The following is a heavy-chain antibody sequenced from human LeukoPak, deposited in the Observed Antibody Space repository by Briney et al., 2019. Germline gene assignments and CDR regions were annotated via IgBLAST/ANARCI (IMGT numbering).Heavy chain of an antibody. V-gene: IGHV3-48*03. CDR2: ISSSGSTI. Sequence: GGSLRLSCAASGFTFSSYEMNWVRQAPGKGLEWVSYISSSGSTIYYADSVKGRFTISRDNVKNSLYLQMNSLRAEDTAVYYCARALAYCGGDCPNAFDIWGQGTMVTVSS. D-gene: IGHD2-21*02. CDR3: ARALAYCGGDCPNAFDI. CDR1: GFTFSSYE. J-gene: IGHJ3*02.